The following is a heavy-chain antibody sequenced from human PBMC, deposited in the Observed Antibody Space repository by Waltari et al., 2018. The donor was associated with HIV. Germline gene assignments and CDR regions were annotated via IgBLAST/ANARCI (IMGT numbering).Heavy chain of an antibody. CDR3: ARDNWNDYYYYGMDV. CDR2: GSAYNGNT. J-gene: IGHJ6*02. Sequence: QVQLVQSGAEVKKPGASVKVSCKASGYTFTRFCISWVRQAPGQGLEWMGWGSAYNGNTNKAQKLQGRVTLTTDTSTSTAYMELRSLRSDDTAVFYCARDNWNDYYYYGMDVWGQGTTVTVSS. D-gene: IGHD1-1*01. V-gene: IGHV1-18*01. CDR1: GYTFTRFC.